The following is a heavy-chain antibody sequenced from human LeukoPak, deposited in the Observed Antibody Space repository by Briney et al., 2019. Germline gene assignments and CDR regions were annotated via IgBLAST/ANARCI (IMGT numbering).Heavy chain of an antibody. CDR2: IYYSGST. J-gene: IGHJ4*02. CDR3: ARGPYNWGQPADFDY. V-gene: IGHV4-59*08. CDR1: GVSISTCY. Sequence: ASETLSLTCTVSGVSISTCYWSWIRQPPGKGLEWIGFIYYSGSTKYNPSLKSRPIISVDTSKNQFSLILTSVTAADTAVYYCARGPYNWGQPADFDYWGQGTLVTVSS. D-gene: IGHD5-24*01.